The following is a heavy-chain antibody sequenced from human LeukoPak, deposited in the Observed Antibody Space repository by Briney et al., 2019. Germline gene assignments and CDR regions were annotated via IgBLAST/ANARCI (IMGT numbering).Heavy chain of an antibody. CDR3: AKDPTTVVTYFDY. V-gene: IGHV3-7*03. D-gene: IGHD4-23*01. CDR2: IKQDGSEK. Sequence: GGSLRLSCAASGFSFSSYWMTWVRQAPGKGLEWVANIKQDGSEKYYVDSVKGRFTISRDNTRNSLYLQMNSLRAEDTAVYYCAKDPTTVVTYFDYWGQGTLVTVSS. CDR1: GFSFSSYW. J-gene: IGHJ4*02.